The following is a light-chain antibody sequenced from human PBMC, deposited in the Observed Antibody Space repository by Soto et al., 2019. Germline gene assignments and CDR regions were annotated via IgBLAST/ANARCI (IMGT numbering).Light chain of an antibody. Sequence: QSVLTQPPSASGTPGQRVTISCSGSSSNIGTYSVSWYQQFPGTAPRLLIYSNNLRPSGVPDRFSGSKSGTSASLAISGLQSEDEADYYCAAWDDSLNGPVFGGGTKVTVL. CDR2: SNN. CDR1: SSNIGTYS. CDR3: AAWDDSLNGPV. J-gene: IGLJ3*02. V-gene: IGLV1-44*01.